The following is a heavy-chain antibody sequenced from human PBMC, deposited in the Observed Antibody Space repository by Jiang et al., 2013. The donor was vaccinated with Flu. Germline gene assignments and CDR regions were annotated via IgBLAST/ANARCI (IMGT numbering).Heavy chain of an antibody. CDR2: IYHSGST. V-gene: IGHV4-4*02. CDR3: ARGVDSSGWYSHFDY. D-gene: IGHD6-19*01. CDR1: GGSISSSNW. J-gene: IGHJ4*02. Sequence: GLVKPSGTLSLTCAVSGGSISSSNWWSWVRQPPGKGLEWIGEIYHSGSTNYNPSLKSRVTISVDKSKNQFSLKLSSVTAADTAVYYCARGVDSSGWYSHFDYWGQGTLVTVSS.